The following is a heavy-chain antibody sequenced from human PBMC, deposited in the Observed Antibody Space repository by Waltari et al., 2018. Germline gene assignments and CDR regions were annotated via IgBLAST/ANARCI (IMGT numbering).Heavy chain of an antibody. J-gene: IGHJ4*02. CDR2: IWYDGSNK. CDR3: ARDMDGDYTLSY. Sequence: QVQLVESGGGVVQPGRSVRLSCAASGFHFSSSGMHWVRQAPGKGLEGVAVIWYDGSNKYYADSVKGRFTISRDNSKNTLYLQMNSLRAEDTAVYYCARDMDGDYTLSYWGQGTLVTVSS. V-gene: IGHV3-33*01. CDR1: GFHFSSSG. D-gene: IGHD4-17*01.